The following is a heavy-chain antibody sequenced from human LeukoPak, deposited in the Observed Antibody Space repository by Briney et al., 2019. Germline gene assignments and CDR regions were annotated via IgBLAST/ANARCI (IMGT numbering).Heavy chain of an antibody. CDR3: ATGYSYGPGPFDY. D-gene: IGHD5-18*01. CDR2: FDPEDGET. CDR1: GYTLTELS. Sequence: GASVTVSCTVSGYTLTELSMHWVRQAPGKGLEWMGGFDPEDGETIYAQKFQGRVTMTEDTSTDTAYMELSSLRSEDTAVYYCATGYSYGPGPFDYWGQGTLVTVSS. J-gene: IGHJ4*02. V-gene: IGHV1-24*01.